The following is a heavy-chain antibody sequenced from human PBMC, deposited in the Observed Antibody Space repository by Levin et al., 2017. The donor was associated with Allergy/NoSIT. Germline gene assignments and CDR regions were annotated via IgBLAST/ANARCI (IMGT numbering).Heavy chain of an antibody. CDR2: IYSGGST. V-gene: IGHV3-66*01. D-gene: IGHD4-17*01. CDR3: ARGVLTTVAFDI. Sequence: GESLKISCAASGFTVSSHYMSWVRQAPGKGLEWVSVIYSGGSTYYADSVKGRFTISRDNSKNTLYLQMNSLRAEDTAVYYCARGVLTTVAFDIWGQGTMVTVSS. J-gene: IGHJ3*02. CDR1: GFTVSSHY.